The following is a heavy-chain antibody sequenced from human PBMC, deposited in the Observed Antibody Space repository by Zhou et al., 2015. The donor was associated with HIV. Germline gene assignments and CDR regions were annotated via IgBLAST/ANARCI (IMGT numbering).Heavy chain of an antibody. CDR3: AAYYRRDSGSPFDY. V-gene: IGHV1-58*01. J-gene: IGHJ4*02. D-gene: IGHD1-26*01. CDR1: GFTFTSSA. Sequence: QMQLVQSGPEVKKPGTSVKVSCKASGFTFTSSAVQWVRQARGQRLEWIGWIVVGSGNTNYAQKFQERVTITRDMSTSTAYMELSSLRSEDTAVYYCAAYYRRDSGSPFDYWGQGTLVTVSS. CDR2: IVVGSGNT.